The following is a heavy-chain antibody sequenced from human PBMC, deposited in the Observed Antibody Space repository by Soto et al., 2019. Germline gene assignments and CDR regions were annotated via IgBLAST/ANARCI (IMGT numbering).Heavy chain of an antibody. D-gene: IGHD3-9*01. CDR1: GFTFSNYG. V-gene: IGHV3-21*01. Sequence: PGGSLRLSCAASGFTFSNYGMNWFRQAPGKGLEWVSSISSSSSYIYSADSLKGRFTISRDNAKNSLYLQMNSLRAEDTAVYYCARDRNILTGDYGGLGHFDDWGEGSLVTVSS. CDR2: ISSSSSYI. J-gene: IGHJ4*02. CDR3: ARDRNILTGDYGGLGHFDD.